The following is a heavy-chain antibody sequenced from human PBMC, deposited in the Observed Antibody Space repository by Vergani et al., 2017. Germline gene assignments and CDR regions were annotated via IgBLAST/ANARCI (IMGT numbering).Heavy chain of an antibody. D-gene: IGHD1-26*01. V-gene: IGHV3-23*04. Sequence: VHLVESGGGVVQPGRSLRLSCAASGFTFSAHAMTWVRQGPGKGLEWVSAIRGSGGSTDYADSVKDRFTISRDNGKNRLFLQMNNVRAEDAAVYYCARDRFSGDLLGLVSYMDLWGKGTTVTGSS. CDR3: ARDRFSGDLLGLVSYMDL. J-gene: IGHJ6*03. CDR1: GFTFSAHA. CDR2: IRGSGGST.